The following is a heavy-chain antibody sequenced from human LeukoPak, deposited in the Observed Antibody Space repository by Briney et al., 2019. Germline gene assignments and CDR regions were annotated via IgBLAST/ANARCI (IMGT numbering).Heavy chain of an antibody. D-gene: IGHD1-1*01. V-gene: IGHV3-9*01. CDR3: ARGLDAASGLANFDY. CDR2: ISWNSGSI. J-gene: IGHJ4*02. Sequence: QAGGSLRLSCAASGFTFDDYAMHWVRQAPGKGLEWVSGISWNSGSIGYADSVKGRFTISRDNAKNSLYLQMNSLRADDTAVYFCARGLDAASGLANFDYWGQGTLITVSS. CDR1: GFTFDDYA.